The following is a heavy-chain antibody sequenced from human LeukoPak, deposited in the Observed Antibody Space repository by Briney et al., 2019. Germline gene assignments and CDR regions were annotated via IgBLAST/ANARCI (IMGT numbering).Heavy chain of an antibody. D-gene: IGHD3-22*01. CDR2: IIPIFGTA. CDR3: ASARRYYDTSGYYLYFDY. J-gene: IGHJ4*02. CDR1: GGTFSNYA. Sequence: SVKVSCKASGGTFSNYAISWVRQAPGQGLEWMGGIIPIFGTANYAQKFQGRATITADESTSTAYMELSSLRSEDTAVYYCASARRYYDTSGYYLYFDYWGQGTLVTVSS. V-gene: IGHV1-69*13.